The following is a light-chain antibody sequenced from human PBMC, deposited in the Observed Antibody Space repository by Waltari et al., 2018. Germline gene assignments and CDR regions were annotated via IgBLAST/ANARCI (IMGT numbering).Light chain of an antibody. CDR2: GVF. V-gene: IGLV2-23*02. J-gene: IGLJ1*01. Sequence: QSALTQPASVSGTPGQSITISCSGTTSDVGSYDLVSWYQQHPGDAPKLLLCGVFKRPANTSSRFSGAKSGSTASLTISGLQPGDEADYYCCSYAGRGTYVFGSGTKVTVL. CDR1: TSDVGSYDL. CDR3: CSYAGRGTYV.